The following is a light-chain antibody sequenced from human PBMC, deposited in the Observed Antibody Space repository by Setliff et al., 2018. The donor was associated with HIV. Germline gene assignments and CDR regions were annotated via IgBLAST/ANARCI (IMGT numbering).Light chain of an antibody. Sequence: QSALTQPPSASGSVGQSVTISCTGTSNDIGFYDHVSWYQQHPGKAPKLMIYEVSKRPSGVPDRFSGSKSVNTASLTVSGLQAEDEADYYCSSYAGRNNYVFGTGTKVTVL. J-gene: IGLJ1*01. V-gene: IGLV2-8*01. CDR3: SSYAGRNNYV. CDR1: SNDIGFYDH. CDR2: EVS.